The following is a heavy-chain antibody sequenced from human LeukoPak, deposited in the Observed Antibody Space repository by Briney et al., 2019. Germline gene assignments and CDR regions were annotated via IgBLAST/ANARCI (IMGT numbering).Heavy chain of an antibody. Sequence: PSETLSLTCTVSGGSISSSSYYWDWIRQPPGKGLEWIGSISYSGSTYYNPSLKSRVTISVDTSKNQFSLKLSSVTAADTAVYYCARTYCGGDCYLNWFDPWGQGTLVTVSS. CDR2: ISYSGST. J-gene: IGHJ5*02. D-gene: IGHD2-21*02. CDR3: ARTYCGGDCYLNWFDP. CDR1: GGSISSSSYY. V-gene: IGHV4-39*07.